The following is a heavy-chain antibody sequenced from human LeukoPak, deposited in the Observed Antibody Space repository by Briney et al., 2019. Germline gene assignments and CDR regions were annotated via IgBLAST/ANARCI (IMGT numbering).Heavy chain of an antibody. CDR2: ISSSGSTI. CDR1: GFTFSGSG. CDR3: ARSKRNGFDI. Sequence: PGGSLRLSCAASGFTFSGSGMHWVRQAPGKGLEWVSYISSSGSTIYYADSVKGRFTISRDNAKNSLYLQMNSLRAEDTAVYYCARSKRNGFDIWGQGTMVTVSS. V-gene: IGHV3-48*04. J-gene: IGHJ3*02.